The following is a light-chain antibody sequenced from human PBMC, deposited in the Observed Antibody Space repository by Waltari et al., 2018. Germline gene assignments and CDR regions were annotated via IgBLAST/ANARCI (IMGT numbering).Light chain of an antibody. CDR2: DAS. Sequence: EIVLTPSPATLSLSPGESATLSCRASQIVSSYLAWYQQKPGQAPRLRIYDASNRVTGIPARFSGSGSGTDFTLTISSLEPEDFAVYYCQQRSNWPPEITFGQGTRLEIK. CDR3: QQRSNWPPEIT. CDR1: QIVSSY. V-gene: IGKV3-11*01. J-gene: IGKJ5*01.